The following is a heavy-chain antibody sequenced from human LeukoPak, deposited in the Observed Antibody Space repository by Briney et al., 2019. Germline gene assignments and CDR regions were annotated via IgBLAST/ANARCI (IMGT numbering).Heavy chain of an antibody. CDR1: GGSISSSSYY. Sequence: SETLSLTCTVSGGSISSSSYYWGWIRQPPGKGLEWIGSIYYSGSTYYNPSLKSRVTISVDTSKNQFSLKLSSVTAADTAVYYCARDSRDYGERAFDIWGQGTVVTVSS. CDR3: ARDSRDYGERAFDI. D-gene: IGHD4-17*01. V-gene: IGHV4-39*07. CDR2: IYYSGST. J-gene: IGHJ3*02.